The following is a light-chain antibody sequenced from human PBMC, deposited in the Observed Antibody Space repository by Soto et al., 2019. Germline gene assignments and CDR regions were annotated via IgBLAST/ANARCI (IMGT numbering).Light chain of an antibody. CDR2: GAS. V-gene: IGKV3D-20*02. J-gene: IGKJ4*01. CDR1: QSVSSSY. CDR3: QQRSNWPPT. Sequence: EIVLTQSPGTLSLSPGERATLSCRTSQSVSSSYLAWYQQKPGQAPRLLIYGASSRATGIPGRFSGSGSGTDFTLTISSLEPEDFAVYYCQQRSNWPPTFGGGTKVDIK.